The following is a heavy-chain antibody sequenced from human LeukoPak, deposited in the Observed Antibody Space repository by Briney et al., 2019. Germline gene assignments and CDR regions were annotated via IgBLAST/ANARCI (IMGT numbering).Heavy chain of an antibody. CDR1: GFTFSSYS. CDR3: AKDRMTFWGSYRSDAFSY. J-gene: IGHJ4*02. CDR2: ISGSGGST. V-gene: IGHV3-23*01. D-gene: IGHD3-16*02. Sequence: GGSLRLSCAASGFTFSSYSMSWVRQAPGKGLEWVSAISGSGGSTYYADSVKGRFTISRDNSKNTLYLQMNSLRAEDTAVYYCAKDRMTFWGSYRSDAFSYWGQGTLVTVSS.